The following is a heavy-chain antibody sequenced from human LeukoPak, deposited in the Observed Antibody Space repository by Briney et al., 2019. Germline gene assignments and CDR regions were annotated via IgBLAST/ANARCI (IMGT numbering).Heavy chain of an antibody. CDR1: GFTLSSYS. D-gene: IGHD6-19*01. V-gene: IGHV3-48*02. Sequence: PGGSLRLSCAASGFTLSSYSMNWVRQAPGQGLERVSYISSSGSILSYADSVKGRFTISRDNAQNSLSLQMNSLRDEDTAVYYCARGLSSGWDFDYWGQGTLVTVSS. CDR2: ISSSGSIL. CDR3: ARGLSSGWDFDY. J-gene: IGHJ4*02.